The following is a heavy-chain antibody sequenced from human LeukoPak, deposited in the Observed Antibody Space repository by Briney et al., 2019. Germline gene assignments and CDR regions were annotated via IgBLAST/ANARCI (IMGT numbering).Heavy chain of an antibody. V-gene: IGHV3-48*02. Sequence: GGSLRLSCAASGFTFSRYGMHWVRQAPGKGLEWVSYISSSSLSIYYADSVRGRFTISRDNAKNSLYLQMNSLRDEDTAVYYCARGLAYCGGDCYRALDYWGQGTLVTVSS. D-gene: IGHD2-21*02. CDR1: GFTFSRYG. CDR3: ARGLAYCGGDCYRALDY. CDR2: ISSSSLSI. J-gene: IGHJ4*02.